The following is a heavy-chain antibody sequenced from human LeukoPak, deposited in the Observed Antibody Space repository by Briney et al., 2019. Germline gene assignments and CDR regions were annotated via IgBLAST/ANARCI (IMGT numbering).Heavy chain of an antibody. Sequence: GGSLRLSCAASGFTFSSYAMHWVRQAPGKGLEWAAVISYDGSNKYYADSVKGRFTISRDNSKNTLYLQMNSLRAEDTAVYYCARDSNGSSFYSAGFDPWGQGSLVTVSS. D-gene: IGHD6-6*01. V-gene: IGHV3-30-3*01. CDR2: ISYDGSNK. CDR1: GFTFSSYA. J-gene: IGHJ5*02. CDR3: ARDSNGSSFYSAGFDP.